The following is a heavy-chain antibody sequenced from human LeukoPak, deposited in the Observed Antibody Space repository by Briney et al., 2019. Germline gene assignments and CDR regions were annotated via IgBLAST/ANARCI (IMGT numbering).Heavy chain of an antibody. V-gene: IGHV4-30-4*07. D-gene: IGHD3-10*01. Sequence: SETLSLTCAVSGGSISTAGYAWSWIRQPPGKGLEWIGYIYYSESTYYNPSLKSRVTISVDTSKNQFSLELSSVTAADTAVYYCARSLATMVRGAQASRYYYYYYMDVWGKGTTVTVSS. CDR2: IYYSEST. J-gene: IGHJ6*03. CDR3: ARSLATMVRGAQASRYYYYYYMDV. CDR1: GGSISTAGYA.